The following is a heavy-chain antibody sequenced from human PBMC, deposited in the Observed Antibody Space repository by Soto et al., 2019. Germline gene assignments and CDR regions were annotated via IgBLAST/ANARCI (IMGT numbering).Heavy chain of an antibody. Sequence: EVQLVESGGGLVKPGGSLRLSCAASGFTFSSYSMNWVRQAPGKGLEWVSSISGGSSYIYYTDSMKGRFTISRDNSKNSLYLQMNSLRAEDTAVYYCAGDLQYWGQGTLVTVSS. CDR3: AGDLQY. J-gene: IGHJ4*02. CDR1: GFTFSSYS. CDR2: ISGGSSYI. V-gene: IGHV3-21*01.